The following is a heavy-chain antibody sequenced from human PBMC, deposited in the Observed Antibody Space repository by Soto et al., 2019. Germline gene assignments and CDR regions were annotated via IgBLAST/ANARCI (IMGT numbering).Heavy chain of an antibody. D-gene: IGHD4-17*01. CDR2: ISYDGSNK. CDR1: GFTFSSYG. V-gene: IGHV3-30*03. Sequence: GGSLRLSCAASGFTFSSYGMHWVRQAPGKGLEWVAVISYDGSNKYYADSVKGRFTISRDNSKNTLYLQMNSLRAEDTAVYYCASIPVGDYPSHFDYWGPGTLVTVSS. J-gene: IGHJ4*02. CDR3: ASIPVGDYPSHFDY.